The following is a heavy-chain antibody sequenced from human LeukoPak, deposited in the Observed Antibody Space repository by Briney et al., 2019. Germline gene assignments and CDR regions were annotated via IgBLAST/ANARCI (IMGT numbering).Heavy chain of an antibody. V-gene: IGHV4-59*08. J-gene: IGHJ4*02. CDR1: GGSISSYY. CDR3: ARHMLAVAGTGYFDY. Sequence: PSETLSLTCTVSGGSISSYYWSWVRQPPGKGLEWIGCVYDSGNTNYNPSLKSRVTTSGEPSKNQFSLKLISVTAADTAVYCCARHMLAVAGTGYFDYWGQGTLVTVSS. CDR2: VYDSGNT. D-gene: IGHD6-19*01.